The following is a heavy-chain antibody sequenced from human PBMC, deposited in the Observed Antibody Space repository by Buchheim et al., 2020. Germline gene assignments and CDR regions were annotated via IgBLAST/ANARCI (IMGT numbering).Heavy chain of an antibody. Sequence: EVQLVESGGGLVKPGGSLRLSCAASGFSFSSYSMNWVRQAPGKGLEWVSSISSSSSHIFYADSVKGRFTISRDNAQGSLYLQMNSLRAEDTAVYYCAPYCSGGSCYSLDYWGQGTL. D-gene: IGHD2-15*01. CDR2: ISSSSSHI. CDR1: GFSFSSYS. J-gene: IGHJ4*02. CDR3: APYCSGGSCYSLDY. V-gene: IGHV3-21*01.